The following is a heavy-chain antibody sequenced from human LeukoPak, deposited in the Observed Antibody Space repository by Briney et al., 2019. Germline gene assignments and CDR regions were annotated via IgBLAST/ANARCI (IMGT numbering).Heavy chain of an antibody. D-gene: IGHD6-13*01. CDR1: GFTFSSYD. CDR3: ARSKSWANDAFDI. Sequence: GGSLRLSCAASGFTFSSYDMHWVRQAIGKGLEWVSAIGTAGDTYYPGSVKGRFTISRENAKNSLYLQMNSLRAGDTAVYYCARSKSWANDAFDIWGQGTMVTVSS. CDR2: IGTAGDT. V-gene: IGHV3-13*01. J-gene: IGHJ3*02.